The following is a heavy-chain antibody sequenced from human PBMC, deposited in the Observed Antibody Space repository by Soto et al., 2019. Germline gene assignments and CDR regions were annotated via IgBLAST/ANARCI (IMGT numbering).Heavy chain of an antibody. D-gene: IGHD3-10*01. J-gene: IGHJ6*02. CDR2: IIPIFGTA. CDR3: ATPYYYGSGSDLYYYGMDV. V-gene: IGHV1-69*01. Sequence: QVQLVQSGAEVKKPGSSVKVSCKASGGTFSSYAISWVRQAPGQGLEWMGGIIPIFGTANYAQKFQGRVTITADESTSTAYMELSSLRSEDTAVYYCATPYYYGSGSDLYYYGMDVWGQGTTVTVSS. CDR1: GGTFSSYA.